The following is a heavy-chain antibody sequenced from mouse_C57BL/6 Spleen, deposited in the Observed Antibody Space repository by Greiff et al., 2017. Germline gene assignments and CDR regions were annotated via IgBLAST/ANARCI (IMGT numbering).Heavy chain of an antibody. CDR1: GYAFSSYW. CDR2: IYPGDGDT. CDR3: ARSGDYDRRAWFAY. D-gene: IGHD2-4*01. J-gene: IGHJ3*01. Sequence: VQLQQSGAELVKPGASVKISCKASGYAFSSYWMNWVKQRPGKGLEWIGQIYPGDGDTNYNGKFKGKATLTADKSSSTAYMQLSSLTSEDSAVYFCARSGDYDRRAWFAYWGQGTLVTVSA. V-gene: IGHV1-80*01.